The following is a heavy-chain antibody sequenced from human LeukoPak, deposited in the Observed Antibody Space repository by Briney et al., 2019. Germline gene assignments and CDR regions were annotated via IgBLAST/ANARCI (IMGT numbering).Heavy chain of an antibody. CDR1: GYTFTSYA. J-gene: IGHJ2*01. CDR2: INAGNGNT. CDR3: ATDAAAGSPGNWYFDL. Sequence: AASVKVSCKASGYTFTSYAMHWVRQAPGQRLEWMGWINAGNGNTKYSQKLQGRVTMTEDTSTDTAYMELSSLRSEDTAVYYCATDAAAGSPGNWYFDLWGRGTLVTVSS. V-gene: IGHV1-3*01. D-gene: IGHD2-15*01.